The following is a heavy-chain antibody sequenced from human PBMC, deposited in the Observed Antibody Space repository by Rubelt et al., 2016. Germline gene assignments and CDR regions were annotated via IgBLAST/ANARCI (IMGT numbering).Heavy chain of an antibody. CDR3: ARGGSGSLMYNWFDP. CDR2: INPSGGST. Sequence: QVQLVQSGAEVKKPGAPVKVSCKASGYTFTSYYMHWVRQAPGQGLEWMGIINPSGGSTSYAQKFQGRVTMTRDTSTSTVYMELSSLRSEDTAVYYCARGGSGSLMYNWFDPWGQGTLVTVSS. D-gene: IGHD1-26*01. V-gene: IGHV1-46*01. CDR1: GYTFTSYY. J-gene: IGHJ5*02.